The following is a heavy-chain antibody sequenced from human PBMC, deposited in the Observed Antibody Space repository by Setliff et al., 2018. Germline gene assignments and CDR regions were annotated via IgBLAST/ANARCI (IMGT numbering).Heavy chain of an antibody. V-gene: IGHV1-69*10. Sequence: SVKVSCKASGGTFSSYAISWVRQAPGQGLEWMGGIIPILGIANYAQKFQGRVTITADESTSTAYMELSSLRSEDAAVYYCARDRGSRDGYNVDYFDYWGQGTLVTVSS. D-gene: IGHD3-16*01. J-gene: IGHJ4*02. CDR1: GGTFSSYA. CDR3: ARDRGSRDGYNVDYFDY. CDR2: IIPILGIA.